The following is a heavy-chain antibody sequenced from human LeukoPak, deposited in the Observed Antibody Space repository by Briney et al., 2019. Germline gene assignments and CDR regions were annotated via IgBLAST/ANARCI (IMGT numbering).Heavy chain of an antibody. D-gene: IGHD2-2*01. CDR3: ARGDVVVSAAVRFDP. CDR1: GYTFTSYG. CDR2: ISAHNGKT. V-gene: IGHV1-18*01. J-gene: IGHJ5*02. Sequence: ASVKVSCKASGYTFTSYGITWVRQAPGQGLEWMGWISAHNGKTNYAQKFQGRVTMTTDTPTSTAYMELRSLRSDDTAVYYCARGDVVVSAAVRFDPWGQGTLVTVSP.